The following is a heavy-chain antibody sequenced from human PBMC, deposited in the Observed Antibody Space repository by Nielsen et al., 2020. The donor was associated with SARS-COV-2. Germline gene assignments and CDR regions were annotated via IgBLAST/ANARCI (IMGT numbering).Heavy chain of an antibody. CDR2: IYPRDSDT. Sequence: GGSLRLSCQGSGYTFTSYWIGWVRQMPGKGLEWMGVIYPRDSDTRYNPSFQGQVTILADKSISTVYLQWSGLKASDSAMYYCARNTYGGSTDYWGQGTLVTVSS. CDR3: ARNTYGGSTDY. J-gene: IGHJ4*02. CDR1: GYTFTSYW. V-gene: IGHV5-51*03. D-gene: IGHD4-23*01.